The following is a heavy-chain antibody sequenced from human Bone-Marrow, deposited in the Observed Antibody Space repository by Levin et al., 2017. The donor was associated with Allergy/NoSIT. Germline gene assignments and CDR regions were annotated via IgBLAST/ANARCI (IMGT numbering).Heavy chain of an antibody. V-gene: IGHV1-2*02. Sequence: ASVKVSCKASGYTLSGYYMHWVRQAPGQGLEWMGWIDPNSGDTNSAQKFQDRVTLTRDTAISTAYMELTILTSGDTAVYYCARSLYGEYRGFDIWGQGTMVTVSS. CDR3: ARSLYGEYRGFDI. CDR1: GYTLSGYY. CDR2: IDPNSGDT. J-gene: IGHJ3*02. D-gene: IGHD4-17*01.